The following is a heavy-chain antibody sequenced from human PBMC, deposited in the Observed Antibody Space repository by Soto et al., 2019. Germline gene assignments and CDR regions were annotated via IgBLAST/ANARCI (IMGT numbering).Heavy chain of an antibody. Sequence: GGSLRLSCAASGFTFSSYWMHWARQAPGKGLVWVSRINSDGSSTSYADSVKGRFTISRDNAKNTLYLQMNSLRAEDTAVYYCARTPRDDYVWGSYRHYYGMDVWGQGTKVTVSS. CDR2: INSDGSST. CDR3: ARTPRDDYVWGSYRHYYGMDV. J-gene: IGHJ6*02. CDR1: GFTFSSYW. V-gene: IGHV3-74*01. D-gene: IGHD3-16*02.